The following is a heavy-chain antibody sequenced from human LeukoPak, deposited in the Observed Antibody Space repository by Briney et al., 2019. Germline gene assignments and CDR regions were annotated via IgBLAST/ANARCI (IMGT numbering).Heavy chain of an antibody. CDR1: GFTFSIYA. D-gene: IGHD2-15*01. CDR2: ISYDGSNK. Sequence: GRSLRLSCAASGFTFSIYAMHWVRQAPGKGLEWVAVISYDGSNKYHADSVKGRFTIYRDYSKNTLYLRMNSLSVEDTAVYYCARQGGMGAYDIWGRGTVVTVSS. V-gene: IGHV3-30*04. CDR3: ARQGGMGAYDI. J-gene: IGHJ3*02.